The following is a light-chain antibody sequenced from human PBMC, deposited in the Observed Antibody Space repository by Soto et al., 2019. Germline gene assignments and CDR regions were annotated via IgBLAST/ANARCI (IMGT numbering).Light chain of an antibody. CDR3: SSYTSSSTWV. CDR2: EVR. J-gene: IGLJ3*02. CDR1: SSDVGAYNY. V-gene: IGLV2-14*01. Sequence: QSALTQPASVSGSPGQSITISCTGSSSDVGAYNYVSWYQQRPGKAPKLMICEVRNRPSGVSNRFSGSKSGNTASLTISGLQAEDEADYYCSSYTSSSTWVFGGGTKVTVL.